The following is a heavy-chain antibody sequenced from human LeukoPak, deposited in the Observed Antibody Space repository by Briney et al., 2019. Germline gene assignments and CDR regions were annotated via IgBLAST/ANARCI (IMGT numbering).Heavy chain of an antibody. Sequence: GGSLRLSCAASGFTVSSNYMSWVRQAPGKGLEWVSVIYSGGSTYYADSVKGRFTISRDNSKNTLFLQMNSLRAEDTAVYYCARDAYYYGSGSYYAYWGQGTLVTVSS. CDR1: GFTVSSNY. J-gene: IGHJ4*02. V-gene: IGHV3-53*01. CDR2: IYSGGST. CDR3: ARDAYYYGSGSYYAY. D-gene: IGHD3-10*01.